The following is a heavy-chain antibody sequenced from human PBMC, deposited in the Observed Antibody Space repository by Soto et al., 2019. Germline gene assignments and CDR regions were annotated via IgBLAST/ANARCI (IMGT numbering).Heavy chain of an antibody. D-gene: IGHD2-8*02. CDR1: SSSISSSNW. J-gene: IGHJ5*02. V-gene: IGHV4-4*02. CDR2: IYHSGST. Sequence: QVQLQESGPGLVKPSGTLSLTCAVSSSSISSSNWWSWVRQPPGKGLEWIGEIYHSGSTNYNPSLKSRVTISVDKSKNQFSLKLSSVTAADTAVYYCARLAAGATQINWFDPWGQGTLVTVSS. CDR3: ARLAAGATQINWFDP.